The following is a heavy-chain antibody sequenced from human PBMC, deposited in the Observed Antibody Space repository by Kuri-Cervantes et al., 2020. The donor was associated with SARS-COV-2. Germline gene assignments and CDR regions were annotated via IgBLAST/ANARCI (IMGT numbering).Heavy chain of an antibody. CDR3: AKDGFVGGLGSPGRAYFQH. D-gene: IGHD2-15*01. V-gene: IGHV3-23*01. Sequence: GESLKISCAASGFTFSNYAMNWVRQAPGKGLEWVSGITGTGRNTYYADSVKGRFTISREKSKNTLYLQMNSLRVEDTAVYYCAKDGFVGGLGSPGRAYFQHWGQGTLVTVSS. J-gene: IGHJ1*01. CDR1: GFTFSNYA. CDR2: ITGTGRNT.